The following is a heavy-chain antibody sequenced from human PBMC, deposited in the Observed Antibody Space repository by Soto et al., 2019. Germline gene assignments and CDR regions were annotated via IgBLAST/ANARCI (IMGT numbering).Heavy chain of an antibody. J-gene: IGHJ4*02. CDR2: MSYDGSNE. D-gene: IGHD6-13*01. Sequence: VQLVESGGGVVQPGRSLRLSCAASGFTFSHYAMHWVRQAPGKGLEWVALMSYDGSNEYYADSVKGRFTISRDNSKNTLYLQMYSLRAEDTAVYYCAKDGSHNFDYWGQGTLVTVSS. CDR3: AKDGSHNFDY. CDR1: GFTFSHYA. V-gene: IGHV3-30*18.